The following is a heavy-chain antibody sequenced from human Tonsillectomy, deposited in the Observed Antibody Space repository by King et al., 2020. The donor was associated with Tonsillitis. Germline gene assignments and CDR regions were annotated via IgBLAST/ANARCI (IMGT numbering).Heavy chain of an antibody. CDR3: ARGGTAYFDP. D-gene: IGHD2-15*01. Sequence: VQLQESGPGLVKPSQTLSLTCTVSGGSINSGGYFWRWIRQHPEKGLEWIGYIDYSGSTYYNPSLQSLVTISVDTSKNQFSLKLSSVTAADTAVYYCARGGTAYFDPWGQGTLVTVSS. J-gene: IGHJ5*02. CDR1: GGSINSGGYF. CDR2: IDYSGST. V-gene: IGHV4-31*01.